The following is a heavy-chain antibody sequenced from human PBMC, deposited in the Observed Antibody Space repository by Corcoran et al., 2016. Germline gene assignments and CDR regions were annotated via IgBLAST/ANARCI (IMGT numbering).Heavy chain of an antibody. D-gene: IGHD4-17*01. CDR3: ARGDGDLYYYYGMDV. J-gene: IGHJ6*02. V-gene: IGHV1-8*01. CDR2: MNPNSGNT. Sequence: QVQLVQSGAEVKKPGASVTVSCKASGYTFTSYDINWVRQATGPGLEWMGWMNPNSGNTGYAQKFQGRVTMTRNPSISTAYMELSSLRSEDTAVYYCARGDGDLYYYYGMDVWGQGTTVTVSS. CDR1: GYTFTSYD.